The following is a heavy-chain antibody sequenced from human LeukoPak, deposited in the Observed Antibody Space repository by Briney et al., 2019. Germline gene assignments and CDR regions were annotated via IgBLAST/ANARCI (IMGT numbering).Heavy chain of an antibody. CDR3: ARRGGSSWSSFDY. CDR1: GFIFDNYA. D-gene: IGHD6-13*01. CDR2: ISGFGGST. J-gene: IGHJ4*02. V-gene: IGHV3-23*01. Sequence: GGSLRLSCAASGFIFDNYAMNWVRQAPGKGLEWLMGISGFGGSTYYAASAEGRFTISRDNSGNTLFLQLNNLRVEDTAVYYCARRGGSSWSSFDYWGQGSLVTVSS.